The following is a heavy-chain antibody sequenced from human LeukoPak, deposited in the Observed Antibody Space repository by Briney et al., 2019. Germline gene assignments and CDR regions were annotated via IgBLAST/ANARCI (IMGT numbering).Heavy chain of an antibody. D-gene: IGHD6-13*01. V-gene: IGHV4-39*01. Sequence: SETLSLTCTVSGGSISSSSYYWGWIRQPPGKGLEWIGSIYYSGSTYYNPSLKSRVTISVDTSKNQFSLRPSSVTAADTAVYYCARLSSSWPPYYFDYWGQGTLVTVSS. J-gene: IGHJ4*02. CDR1: GGSISSSSYY. CDR2: IYYSGST. CDR3: ARLSSSWPPYYFDY.